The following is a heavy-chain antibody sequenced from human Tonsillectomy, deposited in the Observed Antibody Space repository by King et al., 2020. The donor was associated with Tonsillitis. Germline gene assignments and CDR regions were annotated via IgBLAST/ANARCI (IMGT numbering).Heavy chain of an antibody. CDR1: GYTFTGYY. Sequence: QLVQSGAEVKKPGASVKVSCKASGYTFTGYYMHGVRQAPGQGLEWMGWINPNSGGTNYAQKFQGRVTMTRDASISTAYMELSRLTTDDTAVYYCASEQTTKAVAGLYYYYYGMDVWGQGTTVTVSS. J-gene: IGHJ6*02. CDR3: ASEQTTKAVAGLYYYYYGMDV. CDR2: INPNSGGT. V-gene: IGHV1-2*02. D-gene: IGHD6-19*01.